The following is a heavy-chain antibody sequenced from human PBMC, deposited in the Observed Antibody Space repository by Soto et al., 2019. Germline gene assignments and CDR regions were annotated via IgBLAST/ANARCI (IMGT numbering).Heavy chain of an antibody. D-gene: IGHD2-15*01. CDR2: IYYSGST. Sequence: SETLSLTCTVSGGSITSYYWSWIRQPPGKGLEWIGYIYYSGSTNYNPSLKSRVTISVDTSKNQFSLKLSSVTAADTAVYYCARSPLPYCSGGTCYSKAYYFDYWGQGTLVTVSS. CDR3: ARSPLPYCSGGTCYSKAYYFDY. V-gene: IGHV4-59*08. CDR1: GGSITSYY. J-gene: IGHJ4*02.